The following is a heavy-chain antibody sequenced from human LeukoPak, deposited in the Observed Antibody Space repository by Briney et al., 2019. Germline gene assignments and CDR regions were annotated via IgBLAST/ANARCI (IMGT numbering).Heavy chain of an antibody. CDR3: AREPYDSSGLDY. CDR1: GFTFSSYG. J-gene: IGHJ4*02. CDR2: IWYDGSNK. Sequence: PGRSLRLSCAASGFTFSSYGVHWVRQAPGKGLEWVAIIWYDGSNKYYADSVKGRFTISRDNSKNTLYLQMNSLRAEDTAVYYCAREPYDSSGLDYWGQGTLVTVSS. V-gene: IGHV3-33*01. D-gene: IGHD3-22*01.